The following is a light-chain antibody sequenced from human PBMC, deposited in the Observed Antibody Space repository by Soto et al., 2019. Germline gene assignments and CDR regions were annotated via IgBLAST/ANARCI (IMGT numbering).Light chain of an antibody. J-gene: IGKJ5*01. V-gene: IGKV3D-20*02. Sequence: EIVLAQSPGTLSLSPGERATLSCRASQSVSNNYLAWYQQKPGQAPRLLIYGASTRAPGIPARFSGSGSGTDFTLTISSLEPEDFAVYYCQQRSYWPITFGQGTRLE. CDR2: GAS. CDR1: QSVSNNY. CDR3: QQRSYWPIT.